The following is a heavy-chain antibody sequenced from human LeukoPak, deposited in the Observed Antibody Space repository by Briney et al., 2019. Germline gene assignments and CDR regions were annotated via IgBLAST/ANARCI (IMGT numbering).Heavy chain of an antibody. CDR2: IIPIFGTA. V-gene: IGHV1-69*01. CDR3: ARDRAYCGGDCYRMDY. Sequence: SVKVSCKSSGGTFSSYAIIWVRQAPGQGLEWMGGIIPIFGTANYAQKFQGRVTITADESTSTAYMELSSLRSEDTAVYYCARDRAYCGGDCYRMDYWGQGTLVTVSS. J-gene: IGHJ4*02. CDR1: GGTFSSYA. D-gene: IGHD2-21*02.